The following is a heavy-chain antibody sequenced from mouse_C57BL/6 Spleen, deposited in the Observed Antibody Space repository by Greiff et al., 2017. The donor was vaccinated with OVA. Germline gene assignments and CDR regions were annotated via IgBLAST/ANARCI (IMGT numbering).Heavy chain of an antibody. CDR3: ASGTAQARFAY. CDR2: IDPSDSET. CDR1: GYTFTSYW. D-gene: IGHD3-2*02. Sequence: QVHVKQPGAELVRPGSSVKLSCKASGYTFTSYWMHWVKQRPIQGLEWIGNIDPSDSETHYNQKFKDKATLTVDKSSSTAYMQLSSLTSEDSAVYYCASGTAQARFAYWGQGTLVTVSA. J-gene: IGHJ3*01. V-gene: IGHV1-52*01.